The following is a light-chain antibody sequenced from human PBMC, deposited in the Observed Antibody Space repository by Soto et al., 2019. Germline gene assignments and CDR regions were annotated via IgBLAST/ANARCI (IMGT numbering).Light chain of an antibody. J-gene: IGKJ4*01. CDR2: DAY. Sequence: EIVMTQSPANLSVSPGERVTFSCSASQGVGSTLAWYRQQPGQAPRLLIYDAYIRATGVPARFSGSGSGTEFTLTISSLQSEDFAVYYCQHYKTWPLAFGGGTKVDIK. CDR1: QGVGST. CDR3: QHYKTWPLA. V-gene: IGKV3-15*01.